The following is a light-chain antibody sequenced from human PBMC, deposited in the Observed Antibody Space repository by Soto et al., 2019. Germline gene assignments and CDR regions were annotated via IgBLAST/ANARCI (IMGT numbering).Light chain of an antibody. CDR1: QSVSSSY. CDR2: GAS. Sequence: EIVLTQSPGTLSLSPGERATLSCRASQSVSSSYLAWYQQKPGQAPRLLIYGASSSATGIPDRFSCSGYGSDFTLTISSLEPEDFAVYYWQHYGSSPRVYTFGQGTKVEIK. CDR3: QHYGSSPRVYT. V-gene: IGKV3-20*01. J-gene: IGKJ2*01.